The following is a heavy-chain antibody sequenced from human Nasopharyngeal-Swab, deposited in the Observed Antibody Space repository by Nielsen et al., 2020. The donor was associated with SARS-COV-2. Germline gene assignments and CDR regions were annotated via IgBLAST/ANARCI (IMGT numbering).Heavy chain of an antibody. D-gene: IGHD6-13*01. CDR2: MNPNSGNT. CDR3: ASLGSSSWAPFDY. J-gene: IGHJ4*02. CDR1: GDTFTSYD. Sequence: ASVKVSCKASGDTFTSYDINWMRQATGQGLEWMGWMNPNSGNTGYAQKFQGRVTMTRNTSISTAYMELSSLRSEDTAVYYCASLGSSSWAPFDYCVQGTLVTVSS. V-gene: IGHV1-8*01.